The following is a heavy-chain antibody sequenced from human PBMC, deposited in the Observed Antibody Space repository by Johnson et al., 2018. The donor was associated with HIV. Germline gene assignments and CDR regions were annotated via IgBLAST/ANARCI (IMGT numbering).Heavy chain of an antibody. Sequence: QMQLVESGGGVVQPGRSLRLSCAASGFTFSIYGMHWVRQAPGKGLEWVAVIRYDGRNGYYGDSVKGRFTISRDNAKNSLYLQMNSLRAEDTAVYYCARARWYLGGGSCCAFDIWGQGTMVTVSS. CDR2: IRYDGRNG. V-gene: IGHV3-33*01. CDR3: ARARWYLGGGSCCAFDI. J-gene: IGHJ3*02. D-gene: IGHD2-15*01. CDR1: GFTFSIYG.